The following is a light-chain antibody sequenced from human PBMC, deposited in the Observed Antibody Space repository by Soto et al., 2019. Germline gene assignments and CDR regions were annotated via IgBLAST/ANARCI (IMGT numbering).Light chain of an antibody. V-gene: IGKV1-6*01. J-gene: IGKJ1*01. CDR2: GAS. Sequence: QMTQSPSTLSASVGDRVTITCRASQGIRTDLGWYQQSPGKAPKVLIVGASTLQSGVPSRFSGSGSGTDFTLTISSLQPEDSATYYCLQDFSYPRTFGQGTKVDIK. CDR1: QGIRTD. CDR3: LQDFSYPRT.